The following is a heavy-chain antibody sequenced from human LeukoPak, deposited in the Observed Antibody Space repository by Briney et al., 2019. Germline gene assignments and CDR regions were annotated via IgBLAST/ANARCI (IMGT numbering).Heavy chain of an antibody. D-gene: IGHD3-22*01. CDR3: ARAYSSGYSHAAFDI. Sequence: ASVKVSCKASGYTFTSYDINWVLRATGQGLEWMGWMNPSSGNTGYGQKFQGRVTITRNTSISTAYMELSTLRSKDTAVYYCARAYSSGYSHAAFDIWAQGAMATVSS. V-gene: IGHV1-8*01. CDR2: MNPSSGNT. CDR1: GYTFTSYD. J-gene: IGHJ3*02.